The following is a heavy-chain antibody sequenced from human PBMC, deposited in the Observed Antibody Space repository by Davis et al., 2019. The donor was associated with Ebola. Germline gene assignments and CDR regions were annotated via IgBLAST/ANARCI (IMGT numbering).Heavy chain of an antibody. CDR1: GGSFSGYY. CDR3: ARVGRTTGPDY. Sequence: MPSETLSLTCAVYGGSFSGYYWGWIRQPPGKGLEWIGKINHSGSTNYNPSLKSRVTISVDTSKNQFSLKLSSVTAADTAVYYCARVGRTTGPDYWGQGTLVTVSS. J-gene: IGHJ4*02. V-gene: IGHV4-34*01. CDR2: INHSGST. D-gene: IGHD1-7*01.